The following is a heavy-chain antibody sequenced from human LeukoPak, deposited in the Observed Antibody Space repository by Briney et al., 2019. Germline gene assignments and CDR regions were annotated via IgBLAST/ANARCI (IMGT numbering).Heavy chain of an antibody. J-gene: IGHJ5*02. Sequence: ASVKVSCKASGYTFTGYALHWVRQAPGQGLEWMGWINTGSGNTKYSQRFQDRVTITADESTNTAYMELSSLRSEDTAVYYCAKRGYSYGFWFDPWGQGTLVTVSS. CDR1: GYTFTGYA. V-gene: IGHV1-3*04. D-gene: IGHD5-18*01. CDR3: AKRGYSYGFWFDP. CDR2: INTGSGNT.